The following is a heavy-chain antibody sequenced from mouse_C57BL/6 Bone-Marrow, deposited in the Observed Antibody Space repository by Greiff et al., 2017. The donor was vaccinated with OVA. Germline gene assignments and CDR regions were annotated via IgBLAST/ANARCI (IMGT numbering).Heavy chain of an antibody. J-gene: IGHJ3*01. CDR1: GYTFTDYY. V-gene: IGHV1-19*01. CDR2: INPYNGGT. D-gene: IGHD1-1*01. Sequence: EVQLQQSGPVLVKPGASVKMSCKASGYTFTDYYMNWVKQSHGKSLEWIGVINPYNGGTSYNQKFKGKATLTVDKSSSTAYMELNSLTSEDSAVYYCARKRYYGSRASWFAYWGQGTLVTVSA. CDR3: ARKRYYGSRASWFAY.